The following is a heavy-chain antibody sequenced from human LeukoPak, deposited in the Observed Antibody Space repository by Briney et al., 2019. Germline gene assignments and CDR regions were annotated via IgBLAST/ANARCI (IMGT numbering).Heavy chain of an antibody. V-gene: IGHV4-59*01. Sequence: SETLSLTCTVSTGSITNYYWSWIRQPAGKGLEWIGYISGRGNTNYNPSLKSRVTISVDTSKNQFSLKLSSVTAADTAVYYCARIFIGSWYYFDYWGQGTLVTVSS. CDR3: ARIFIGSWYYFDY. CDR1: TGSITNYY. CDR2: ISGRGNT. D-gene: IGHD6-13*01. J-gene: IGHJ4*02.